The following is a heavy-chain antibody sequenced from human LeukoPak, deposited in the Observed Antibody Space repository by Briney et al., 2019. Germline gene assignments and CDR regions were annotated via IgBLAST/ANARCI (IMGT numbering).Heavy chain of an antibody. CDR1: GFTFSSYA. D-gene: IGHD3-22*01. V-gene: IGHV3-30*04. Sequence: GGSLRLSCAASGFTFSSYAMHWVRQAPGKGLEWVAVISYDGSNKYYADSVKGRFTISRDNSKNTLYLQMNSLRAEDTAVYYCASYDNSRRLEYWGQGTLVTVSS. CDR2: ISYDGSNK. J-gene: IGHJ4*02. CDR3: ASYDNSRRLEY.